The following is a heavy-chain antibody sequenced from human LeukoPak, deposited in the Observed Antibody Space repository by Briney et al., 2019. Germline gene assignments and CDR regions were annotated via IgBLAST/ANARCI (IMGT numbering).Heavy chain of an antibody. V-gene: IGHV5-51*01. J-gene: IGHJ3*01. Sequence: AGESLQISCGGVGFSFSNYWIGWVRQLPGKGLGWMGIIYPGDSETRYGPSFQGQVSISADKSSNSADLHWSSLKASDTAMYFCARGHYDVLTGYSDAFDLWGQGTMVTVSS. CDR1: GFSFSNYW. CDR2: IYPGDSET. CDR3: ARGHYDVLTGYSDAFDL. D-gene: IGHD3-9*01.